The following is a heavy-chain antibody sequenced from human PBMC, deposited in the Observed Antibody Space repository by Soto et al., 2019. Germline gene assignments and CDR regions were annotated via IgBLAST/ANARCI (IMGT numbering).Heavy chain of an antibody. Sequence: QVQLVESGGGLVKPGGSLRLSCAASGFTFSDYYMTWIRQAPGKGLEWVSYISRSGSTIYNADSVKGRFTISRDNAKNSLYLQMNSLRAEDTAVYYCARVFCICTSCYDWYYYYGMTSGAKGPRSPSP. CDR1: GFTFSDYY. J-gene: IGHJ6*02. CDR2: ISRSGSTI. V-gene: IGHV3-11*01. D-gene: IGHD2-2*01. CDR3: ARVFCICTSCYDWYYYYGMTS.